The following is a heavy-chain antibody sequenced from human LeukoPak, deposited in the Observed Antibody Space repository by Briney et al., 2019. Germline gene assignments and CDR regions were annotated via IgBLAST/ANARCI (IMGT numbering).Heavy chain of an antibody. CDR2: IHHSGYT. J-gene: IGHJ4*02. CDR3: ARGHGSSGYFGQYYFDY. V-gene: IGHV4-4*02. Sequence: SETLSLTCAVSGDSIISNNWWSWVRQPPGKGLEWIGQIHHSGYTDYNPSLKSQVAISVDNSKNQFFLDLTSVTAADTAVYYCARGHGSSGYFGQYYFDYWGQGTLVTVSS. D-gene: IGHD3-22*01. CDR1: GDSIISNNW.